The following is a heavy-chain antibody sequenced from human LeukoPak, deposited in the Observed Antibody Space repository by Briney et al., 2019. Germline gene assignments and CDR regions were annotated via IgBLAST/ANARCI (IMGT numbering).Heavy chain of an antibody. V-gene: IGHV3-53*01. Sequence: PVWSLRLSCAASGFTVSSNYMSWVRQAPGKGLEWVSVIYSGGSTYYADSVKGRFTISRDNSKNTLYLQMNSLRAEDTAVYYCARDRDGRTTDYWGRGTLVTVSS. D-gene: IGHD1-1*01. CDR3: ARDRDGRTTDY. J-gene: IGHJ4*02. CDR2: IYSGGST. CDR1: GFTVSSNY.